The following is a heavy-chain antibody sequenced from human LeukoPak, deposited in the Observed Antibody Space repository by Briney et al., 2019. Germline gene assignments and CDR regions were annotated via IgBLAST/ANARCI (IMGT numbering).Heavy chain of an antibody. J-gene: IGHJ6*02. V-gene: IGHV3-49*04. CDR3: TRGPIQLWIHNSMDV. CDR1: GFTFGDHA. CDR2: IRSKAYRGTT. D-gene: IGHD1-1*01. Sequence: PGQSLRLSCRGSGFTFGDHAMSWVRQAPGKGLEWVGFIRSKAYRGTTEYAPSVKGRFTISRDDSISIAYLQMNSLITEDTAFYYCTRGPIQLWIHNSMDVWGQGTTVPVSS.